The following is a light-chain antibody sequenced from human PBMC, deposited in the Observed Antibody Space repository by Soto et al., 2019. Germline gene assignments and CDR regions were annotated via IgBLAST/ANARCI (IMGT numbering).Light chain of an antibody. CDR2: AAS. J-gene: IGKJ1*01. V-gene: IGKV1-8*01. Sequence: AIRMTQSPSSLSASTGDRVTITCRASQGISSYLAWYQQKPGKAPKLLIYAASTLQSGVPSRFSGSGSGTDFTLTISCLQSEDFATYYCQQYYSYPWRFGQGTKVEIK. CDR3: QQYYSYPWR. CDR1: QGISSY.